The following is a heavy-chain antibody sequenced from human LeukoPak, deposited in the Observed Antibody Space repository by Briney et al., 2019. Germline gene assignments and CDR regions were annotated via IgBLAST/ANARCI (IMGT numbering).Heavy chain of an antibody. Sequence: GGSLRLSCAASGFIFNKYWMTWVRQAPGKGLEWVVDIKEDGSDKYYVDSVKGRFTFSRDNAKNSVFLQMNNLRVEDTAVYYCARSSAWRAYQDYWGQGTLVTVSS. D-gene: IGHD6-19*01. V-gene: IGHV3-7*01. J-gene: IGHJ4*02. CDR2: IKEDGSDK. CDR3: ARSSAWRAYQDY. CDR1: GFIFNKYW.